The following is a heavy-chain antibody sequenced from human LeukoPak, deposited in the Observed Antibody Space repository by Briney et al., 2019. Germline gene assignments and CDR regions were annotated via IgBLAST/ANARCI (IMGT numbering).Heavy chain of an antibody. CDR3: TKALTPGGADV. CDR1: GFTSQNYA. V-gene: IGHV3-9*02. J-gene: IGHJ6*02. CDR2: LDLNSGRI. Sequence: GGSLRLSCAVSGFTSQNYAIHWVRQGPGKGLEWVSGLDLNSGRIDYADSVKGRFTLSRDNAKNSLYLQMNSLRAEDTALYYCTKALTPGGADVWGQGTTVTVSS. D-gene: IGHD2-15*01.